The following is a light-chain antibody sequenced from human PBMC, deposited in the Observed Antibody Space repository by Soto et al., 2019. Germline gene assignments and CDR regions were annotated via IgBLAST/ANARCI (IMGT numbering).Light chain of an antibody. CDR3: CSYAVTIYV. V-gene: IGLV2-11*01. CDR2: DVS. J-gene: IGLJ1*01. CDR1: SIDVGGSNY. Sequence: HSALTQPRSVSGSPGQPVTISCTGPSIDVGGSNYVSWYQQHPGKAPKLMIYDVSERPSGVPDRFSGSKSGNTASLTISGLQAEDEADNYCCSYAVTIYVFGSGTKETV.